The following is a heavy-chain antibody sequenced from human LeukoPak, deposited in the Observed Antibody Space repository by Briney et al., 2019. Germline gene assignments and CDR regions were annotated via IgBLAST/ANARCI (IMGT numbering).Heavy chain of an antibody. D-gene: IGHD3-22*01. V-gene: IGHV1-18*01. J-gene: IGHJ4*02. Sequence: ASVKVSCKASGGTFSSYAISWVRQAPGQGLEWMGWISAYNGNTNYAQKLQGRVTMTTDTSTSTAYMELRSLRSDDTAVYYCARGGTMIVVVHLDYWGQGTLVTVSS. CDR1: GGTFSSYA. CDR3: ARGGTMIVVVHLDY. CDR2: ISAYNGNT.